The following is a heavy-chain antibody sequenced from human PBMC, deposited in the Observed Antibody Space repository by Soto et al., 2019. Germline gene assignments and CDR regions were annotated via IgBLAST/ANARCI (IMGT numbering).Heavy chain of an antibody. V-gene: IGHV2-5*02. CDR2: IYWDDDK. Sequence: SAPTPVNPKQPLTLTCRFSWFSLSNSRVGVGWIRQPPGKALEWLALIYWDDDKRYSPSLKSRLTITKDTSKNQVVLTMTNMDPVDTATYYCALRVPAAPILRKSPGFDPWRQGTLVPVTS. CDR3: ALRVPAAPILRKSPGFDP. J-gene: IGHJ5*02. D-gene: IGHD2-2*01. CDR1: WFSLSNSRVG.